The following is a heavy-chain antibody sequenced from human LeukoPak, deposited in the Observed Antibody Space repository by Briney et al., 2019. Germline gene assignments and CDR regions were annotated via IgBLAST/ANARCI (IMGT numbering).Heavy chain of an antibody. CDR3: ARDQSSSQLLQPDAFDI. V-gene: IGHV3-21*01. CDR2: ISSSSSYI. Sequence: PGGSLRLSCAASGFTFSSYSMNWVRQAPGKGLEWVSSISSSSSYIYYADSVKGRFTISRDNAKNSLYLQMNSLRAEDTAVYYCARDQSSSQLLQPDAFDIWGQGTMVTVSS. J-gene: IGHJ3*02. CDR1: GFTFSSYS. D-gene: IGHD2-2*01.